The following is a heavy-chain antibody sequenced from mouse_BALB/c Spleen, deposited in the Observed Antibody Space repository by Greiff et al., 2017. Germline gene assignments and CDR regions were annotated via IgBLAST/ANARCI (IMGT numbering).Heavy chain of an antibody. Sequence: VQLQQSGAELVKPGASVKLSCTASGFNIKDTYMHWVKQRPEQGLEWSGRIDPANGNTKYDPKFQGKATITADTSSNTAYLQLSSLTSEDTAVYYCATGTDYWGQGTSVTVSS. CDR1: GFNIKDTY. J-gene: IGHJ4*01. D-gene: IGHD4-1*01. V-gene: IGHV14-3*02. CDR2: IDPANGNT. CDR3: ATGTDY.